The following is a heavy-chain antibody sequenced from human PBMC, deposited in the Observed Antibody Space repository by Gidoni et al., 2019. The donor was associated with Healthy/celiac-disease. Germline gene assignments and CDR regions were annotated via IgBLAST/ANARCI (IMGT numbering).Heavy chain of an antibody. CDR2: IIPIFGTA. V-gene: IGHV1-69*06. D-gene: IGHD1-1*01. CDR3: ARGSGWPTIRHAFDI. J-gene: IGHJ3*02. CDR1: NSTLSSNA. Sequence: QLQPVQSGSDVKKPGSPIKVPCKASNSTLSSNAISWVRQVPGQGLEWMGGIIPIFGTANYAQKVQGRVTITADKSTSTAYMELSSLRSEDTAVYYCARGSGWPTIRHAFDIWGQGKMVTVSS.